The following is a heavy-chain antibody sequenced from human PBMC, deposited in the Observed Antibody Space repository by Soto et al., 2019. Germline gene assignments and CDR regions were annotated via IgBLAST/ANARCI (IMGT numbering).Heavy chain of an antibody. Sequence: VQLVESGGGVVQTGRSMRLSCAASGYTFSIYAMHWVRQAPGKGLEWVAVISYDGSNKYYADSVKGRFTISRDNSKNTRYLQMNSLRAEDTAVYYCARARLDTPALDYWAQGTLVTVSS. CDR1: GYTFSIYA. J-gene: IGHJ4*02. D-gene: IGHD2-2*01. V-gene: IGHV3-30-3*01. CDR3: ARARLDTPALDY. CDR2: ISYDGSNK.